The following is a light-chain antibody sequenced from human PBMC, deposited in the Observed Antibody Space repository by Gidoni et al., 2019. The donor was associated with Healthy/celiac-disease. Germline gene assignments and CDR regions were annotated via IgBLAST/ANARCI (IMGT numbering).Light chain of an antibody. CDR3: QQYNSYLYT. V-gene: IGKV1-5*03. J-gene: IGKJ2*01. CDR2: KAS. Sequence: DIQMTQSPSTLSASVGDRVTITCRPSQSISSWLAWCQQKPGKAPKHLIYKASSLESGVPSRFSGSGSGTEFTLTISSLQPDDFATYYCQQYNSYLYTFGQGTKLEIK. CDR1: QSISSW.